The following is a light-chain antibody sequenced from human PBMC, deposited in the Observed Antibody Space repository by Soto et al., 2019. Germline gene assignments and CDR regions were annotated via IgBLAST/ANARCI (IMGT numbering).Light chain of an antibody. CDR1: QRVRSSY. Sequence: EIVLTQSPGTLSLSPGERATLSCRASQRVRSSYLAWHQQKPGQAPRLLIYAASSRATGIPERFSGSGSGTDFTLTTSRPEPEDFAVYYCQQYGSSPWTFGQGTKVEIK. J-gene: IGKJ1*01. CDR2: AAS. V-gene: IGKV3-20*01. CDR3: QQYGSSPWT.